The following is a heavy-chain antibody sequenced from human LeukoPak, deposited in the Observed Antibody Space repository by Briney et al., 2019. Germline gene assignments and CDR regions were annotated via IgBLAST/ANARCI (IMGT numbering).Heavy chain of an antibody. D-gene: IGHD3-22*01. V-gene: IGHV3-30*03. J-gene: IGHJ4*02. Sequence: PRGSASLSCAASGLTFSSYGMHWVRQAPGKGLEWVAGASKDGSNKYYADSVKGRFTICRDNSKNTLYLQMNSLRAEDTAVFYCRSNYYDSSWSYFDYRGREHLVTVSP. CDR3: RSNYYDSSWSYFDY. CDR1: GLTFSSYG. CDR2: ASKDGSNK.